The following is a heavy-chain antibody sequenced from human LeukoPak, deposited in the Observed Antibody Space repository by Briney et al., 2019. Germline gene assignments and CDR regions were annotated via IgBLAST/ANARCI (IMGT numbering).Heavy chain of an antibody. CDR2: IRSKAYGGTT. CDR1: GFISGDYA. D-gene: IGHD5-18*01. V-gene: IGHV3-49*03. CDR3: TRGSGYTFGPMYYFDY. J-gene: IGHJ4*02. Sequence: GGSLRLSCTASGFISGDYAMSWFRQAPGKGLEWVGFIRSKAYGGTTEYAASVKDRFTISRDNSKSIAYLQMNSLKTEDTAAFYCTRGSGYTFGPMYYFDYWGQGTLVTVSS.